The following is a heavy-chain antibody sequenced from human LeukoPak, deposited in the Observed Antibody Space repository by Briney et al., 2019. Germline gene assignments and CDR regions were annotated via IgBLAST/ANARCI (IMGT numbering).Heavy chain of an antibody. V-gene: IGHV3-23*01. Sequence: GGSLRLSCAASGFTFSSYSMNWVRQAPGKGLEWVSVISGSSATAYYADSVKGRFTISRDNSKNTVYLQMNSLRAEDTAVYYCAKTLLSSRDGSGPLNWFDPWGQGTLVSVSS. CDR1: GFTFSSYS. D-gene: IGHD3-22*01. J-gene: IGHJ5*02. CDR3: AKTLLSSRDGSGPLNWFDP. CDR2: ISGSSATA.